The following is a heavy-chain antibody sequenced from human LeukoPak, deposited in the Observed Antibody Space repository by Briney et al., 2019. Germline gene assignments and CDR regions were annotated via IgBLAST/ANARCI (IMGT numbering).Heavy chain of an antibody. Sequence: PSETLSLSCSVSGGSISSYYWSWIRQPPGKGLEWIGYIYYSGSTNYNPSLKSRVTISVDTSKNQFSLKLSSVTAADTAVYYCARKEPYDSSLDYWGQGTLVTVSS. J-gene: IGHJ4*02. CDR1: GGSISSYY. CDR3: ARKEPYDSSLDY. CDR2: IYYSGST. D-gene: IGHD3-22*01. V-gene: IGHV4-59*01.